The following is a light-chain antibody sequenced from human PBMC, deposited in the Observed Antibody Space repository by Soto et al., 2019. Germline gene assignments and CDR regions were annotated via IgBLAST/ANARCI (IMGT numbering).Light chain of an antibody. CDR2: GNS. J-gene: IGLJ2*01. CDR1: SSNIGAGYD. Sequence: QAVVTQPPSVSGAPGQRVTISCTGSSSNIGAGYDVHWYQQLPGTAPQLLFYGNSKRPSGVPDRFSGSKSGTSASLAITGLQAEDEADYYCQSYDSSLSVVFGGGTKLTVL. CDR3: QSYDSSLSVV. V-gene: IGLV1-40*01.